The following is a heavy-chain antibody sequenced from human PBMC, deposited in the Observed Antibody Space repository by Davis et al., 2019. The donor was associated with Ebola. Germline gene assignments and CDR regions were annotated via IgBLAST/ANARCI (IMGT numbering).Heavy chain of an antibody. Sequence: PSETLSLTCTVSGVSISTHYWSWIRQPPGKGLEYIGSVYYSGSTSYNPSLKSRVTISIDTSKNQFSLRLNSVTAADTAMYFCAERGGSVWGQGTLVTVSS. D-gene: IGHD3-16*01. CDR3: AERGGSV. V-gene: IGHV4-59*11. J-gene: IGHJ4*02. CDR1: GVSISTHY. CDR2: VYYSGST.